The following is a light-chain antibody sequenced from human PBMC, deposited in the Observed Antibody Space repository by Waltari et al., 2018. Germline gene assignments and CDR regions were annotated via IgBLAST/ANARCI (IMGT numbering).Light chain of an antibody. V-gene: IGLV1-47*01. CDR1: TSNIGSNS. J-gene: IGLJ3*02. Sequence: QSVLTQPPSVSGTPGQRVTISCSGTTSNIGSNSVYWYQQLPGTAPKLPIYKNYHRHSGEPTRLSGSRSGTSASLAISGLQSEDEADYYCVTWDDTLSSPRVFGEETSLTVL. CDR2: KNY. CDR3: VTWDDTLSSPRV.